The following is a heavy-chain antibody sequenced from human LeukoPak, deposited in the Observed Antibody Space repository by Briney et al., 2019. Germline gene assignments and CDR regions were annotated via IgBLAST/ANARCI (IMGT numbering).Heavy chain of an antibody. V-gene: IGHV1-18*01. D-gene: IGHD6-13*01. CDR3: ARFSPYSSSWSRFFDY. CDR1: GYTFTSYG. Sequence: ASVKVSCKGSGYTFTSYGISWVRQAPGQGLEWMGWISAYNGNTNYAQKLQGRVHMTRDTSTSTAYMELRSLRSDDPAVYYCARFSPYSSSWSRFFDYWGQGTLVSVSS. J-gene: IGHJ4*02. CDR2: ISAYNGNT.